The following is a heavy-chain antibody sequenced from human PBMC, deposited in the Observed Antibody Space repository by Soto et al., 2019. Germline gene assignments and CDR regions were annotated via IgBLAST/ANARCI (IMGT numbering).Heavy chain of an antibody. CDR2: FDPEDGET. CDR3: ATVGEIAAAGQNWFDP. CDR1: GYTLTELS. Sequence: ASVKVSCKVSGYTLTELSMHWVRQAPGKGLEWMGGFDPEDGETIYAQKFQGRVTMTEDTSTDTAYMELSSLRSEDTAVYYCATVGEIAAAGQNWFDPWGQGTPVTVSS. D-gene: IGHD6-13*01. J-gene: IGHJ5*02. V-gene: IGHV1-24*01.